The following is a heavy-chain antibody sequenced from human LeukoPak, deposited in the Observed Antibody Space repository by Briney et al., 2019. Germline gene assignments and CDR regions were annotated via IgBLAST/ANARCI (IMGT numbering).Heavy chain of an antibody. CDR1: GYTFTSYA. CDR2: INAGNGNT. Sequence: ASVKVSCKASGYTFTSYAMHWVRQAPGQRLEWMGWINAGNGNTKYSQKFQGRVTITRDTSASTAYMELSSLRSEDTAVYYCAAVGIGCSGGSCYSSPGPLWFDPWGQGTLVTVSS. CDR3: AAVGIGCSGGSCYSSPGPLWFDP. D-gene: IGHD2-15*01. V-gene: IGHV1-3*01. J-gene: IGHJ5*02.